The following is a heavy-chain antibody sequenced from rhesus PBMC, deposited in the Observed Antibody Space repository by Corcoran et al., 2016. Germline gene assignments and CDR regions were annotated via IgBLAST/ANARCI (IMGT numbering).Heavy chain of an antibody. CDR1: GFTLSSYA. CDR3: ARERTGVISDY. V-gene: IGHV4-122*02. J-gene: IGHJ4*01. Sequence: VQLVETGGGLVQPGGSLRLSCAASGFTLSSYAMQWVRQAPGKGLEWIGYISYSGSTSYNPSLKSRVTISRDTSKNQFSLKLSSVTAADTAVYYCARERTGVISDYWGQGVLVTVSS. CDR2: ISYSGST. D-gene: IGHD3-22*01.